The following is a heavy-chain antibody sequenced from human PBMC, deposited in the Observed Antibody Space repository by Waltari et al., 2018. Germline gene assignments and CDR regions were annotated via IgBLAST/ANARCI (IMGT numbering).Heavy chain of an antibody. D-gene: IGHD3-22*01. CDR2: IIPIRGIA. CDR3: ARGRSDSSAGYLGY. V-gene: IGHV1-69*10. J-gene: IGHJ4*02. CDR1: VGTFSSYA. Sequence: QVQLVQSGAEVKKPGSSVKVSCKASVGTFSSYAISWVRQAPGQGLEWMGGIIPIRGIANDAQKFQGRVTITADKSTSTAYMELSSLRSEDTAVYYCARGRSDSSAGYLGYWGQGTLVTVSS.